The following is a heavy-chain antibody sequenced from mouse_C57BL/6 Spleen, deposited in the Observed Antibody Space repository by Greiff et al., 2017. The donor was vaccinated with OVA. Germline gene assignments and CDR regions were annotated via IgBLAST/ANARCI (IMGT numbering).Heavy chain of an antibody. D-gene: IGHD1-1*01. V-gene: IGHV1-52*01. CDR2: IDPSDSET. J-gene: IGHJ4*01. CDR1: GYTFTSYW. Sequence: QVQLQQPGAELVRPGSSVKLSCKASGYTFTSYWMHWVKQRPIQGLEWIGNIDPSDSETHYNQKFKDKATLTVDKSSSTAYMQLSSLTSEDAAVYYCARWNYYGSSYGAMDYWGQGTSVTVSS. CDR3: ARWNYYGSSYGAMDY.